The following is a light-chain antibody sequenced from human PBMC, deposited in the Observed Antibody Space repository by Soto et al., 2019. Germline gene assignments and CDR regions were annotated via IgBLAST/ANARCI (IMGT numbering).Light chain of an antibody. V-gene: IGLV2-14*03. J-gene: IGLJ1*01. CDR2: DVS. CDR3: SSYTSSSLHV. CDR1: SSDVGGYNY. Sequence: HSVLTQPASVSGSPGQAITISCTGTSSDVGGYNYVSWYQQHPGKAPKLMIYDVSNRPSGVSNRFSGSKSGNTASLTISGLQAEDEADYYCSSYTSSSLHVFGTGTKVTV.